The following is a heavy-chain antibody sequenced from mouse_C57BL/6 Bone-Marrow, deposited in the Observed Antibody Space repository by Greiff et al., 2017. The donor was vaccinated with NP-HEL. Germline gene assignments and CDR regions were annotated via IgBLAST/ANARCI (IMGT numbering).Heavy chain of an antibody. Sequence: EVKLMESGGGLVQPGGSMKLSCAASGFTFSDAWMDWVRQSPEKGLEWVAEIRNKANNHATYYAESVKGRFTISRDDSKSSVYLQMNILRAEDTGIYYCWTAQATPYAMDYWGQGTSVTVSS. V-gene: IGHV6-6*01. J-gene: IGHJ4*01. CDR3: WTAQATPYAMDY. CDR2: IRNKANNHAT. D-gene: IGHD3-2*02. CDR1: GFTFSDAW.